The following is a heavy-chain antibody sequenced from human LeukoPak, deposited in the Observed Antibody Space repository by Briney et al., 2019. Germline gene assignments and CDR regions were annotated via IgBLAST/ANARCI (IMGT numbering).Heavy chain of an antibody. D-gene: IGHD1-26*01. J-gene: IGHJ4*02. Sequence: ASVKVSCKASGYTFTNYDINWVRQATGQGLEWMGWMNPNSGNTGYAQKFQGRVTMTRNTSISTAYMELSSLRSEDTAVYYCARGQVEGSYYVFDYWGQGTLVTVSS. CDR1: GYTFTNYD. V-gene: IGHV1-8*01. CDR3: ARGQVEGSYYVFDY. CDR2: MNPNSGNT.